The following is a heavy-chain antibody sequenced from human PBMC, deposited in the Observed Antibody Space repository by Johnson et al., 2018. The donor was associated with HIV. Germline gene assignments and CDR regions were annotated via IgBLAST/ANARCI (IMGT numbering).Heavy chain of an antibody. CDR3: GRDINYSNYVTDAFDI. CDR1: GFTFSSYA. Sequence: QVQLVESGGGVVQPGRSLRLSCAASGFTFSSYAMHWVRQAPGKGLEWVAVISYDGSNKYYADSVKGRFTISRDSSKNTLYLQMNSLRAEDQAVYYCGRDINYSNYVTDAFDIWGQGTVVTVSS. D-gene: IGHD4-11*01. J-gene: IGHJ3*02. CDR2: ISYDGSNK. V-gene: IGHV3-30-3*01.